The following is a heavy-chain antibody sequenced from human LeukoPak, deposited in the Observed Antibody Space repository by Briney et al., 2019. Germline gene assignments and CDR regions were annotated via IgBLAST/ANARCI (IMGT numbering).Heavy chain of an antibody. CDR1: GFTFTPYA. V-gene: IGHV3-23*01. D-gene: IGHD2-15*01. CDR3: AKAAAGTCSGARCYYFDS. J-gene: IGHJ4*02. Sequence: GGSLRLSCAASGFTFTPYAMSWVRQTPGKGLEWVSTFSGSVDTTYHADSVKGRFTISRDNSKNTVYLQMNSLRAEDTAVYYCAKAAAGTCSGARCYYFDSWGQGTPVTVSS. CDR2: FSGSVDTT.